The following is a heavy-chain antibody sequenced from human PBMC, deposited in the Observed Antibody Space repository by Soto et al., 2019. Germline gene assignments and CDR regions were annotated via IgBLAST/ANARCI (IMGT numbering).Heavy chain of an antibody. V-gene: IGHV3-48*02. J-gene: IGHJ3*02. Sequence: GGSLRLSCAASGFTFSSYSMNWVRQAPGKGLEWVSYISSSSTIYYADSVKGRFTISRDNAKNSLYLQMNSLRDEDTAVYYCARALLGYCSGGSCYGAFDIWGQGTMVTVSS. CDR1: GFTFSSYS. D-gene: IGHD2-15*01. CDR3: ARALLGYCSGGSCYGAFDI. CDR2: ISSSSTI.